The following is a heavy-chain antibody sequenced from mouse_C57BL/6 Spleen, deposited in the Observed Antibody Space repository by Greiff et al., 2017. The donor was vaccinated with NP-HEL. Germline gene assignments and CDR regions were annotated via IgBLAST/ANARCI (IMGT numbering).Heavy chain of an antibody. V-gene: IGHV1-82*01. CDR3: ASRLSFAY. J-gene: IGHJ3*01. CDR1: GYAFSSSW. Sequence: VQLQQSGPELVKPGASVKISCKASGYAFSSSWMNWVKQRPGKGLEWIGRIYPGDGDTNYNGKFKGKATLTADKSSSTAYMQLSSLTSEDSAVYVCASRLSFAYWGQGTLVTVSA. CDR2: IYPGDGDT.